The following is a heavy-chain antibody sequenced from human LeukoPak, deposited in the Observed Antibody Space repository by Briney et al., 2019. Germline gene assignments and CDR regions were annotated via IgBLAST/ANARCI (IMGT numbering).Heavy chain of an antibody. Sequence: GGSLRLSCAASGFTVSGNYMSWVRQAPGKGLEWVSVLYSGGSTYYADSVKGRFTISRDNSKNTLYLQMNSLRAEDTAVYYCARGLDTMARGVILDYWGQGTLVTVSS. D-gene: IGHD3-10*01. J-gene: IGHJ4*02. CDR3: ARGLDTMARGVILDY. CDR2: LYSGGST. CDR1: GFTVSGNY. V-gene: IGHV3-66*02.